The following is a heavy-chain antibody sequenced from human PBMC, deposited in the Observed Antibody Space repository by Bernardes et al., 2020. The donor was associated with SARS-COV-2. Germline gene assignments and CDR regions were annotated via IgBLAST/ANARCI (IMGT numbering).Heavy chain of an antibody. J-gene: IGHJ4*02. D-gene: IGHD3-3*01. V-gene: IGHV3-23*01. CDR1: GFTFSDYA. Sequence: SLSLSCAASGFTFSDYALSWVRQAPGKSLEWVSGIGGSVGSTYYADSVKGRFTISRDNSKNTLYLQMTSLRAEDTAVYYCARLQYNFWSGPHYWGQGTLVTVSS. CDR2: IGGSVGST. CDR3: ARLQYNFWSGPHY.